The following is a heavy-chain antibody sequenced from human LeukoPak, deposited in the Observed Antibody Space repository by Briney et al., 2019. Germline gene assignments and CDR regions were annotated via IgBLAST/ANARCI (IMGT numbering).Heavy chain of an antibody. V-gene: IGHV1-2*02. CDR1: GYTLTDYY. Sequence: ASVKVSCKASGYTLTDYYMHWVRQAPGQGLEWMGWINPNSGGTNYAQKFQGRVTMTRDTSISTAYMELSRLTSDDTAVYYCAREPVDTPMVTSFDYWGQGTLVTVSS. CDR3: AREPVDTPMVTSFDY. J-gene: IGHJ4*02. CDR2: INPNSGGT. D-gene: IGHD5-18*01.